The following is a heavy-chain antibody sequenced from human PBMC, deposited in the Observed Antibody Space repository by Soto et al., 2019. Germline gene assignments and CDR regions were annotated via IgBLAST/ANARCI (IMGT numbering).Heavy chain of an antibody. CDR2: IYSGGST. V-gene: IGHV3-53*01. J-gene: IGHJ6*02. Sequence: GWSLRLSCAASGFTVSSNYMSWVRQAPGKGLEWVSFIYSGGSTYYADSVKGRFTISRDNSKNTLYLQMNSLRAEDTAVYYCARDGGDNVISYGMEVWGQGTTVTVS. D-gene: IGHD2-21*01. CDR3: ARDGGDNVISYGMEV. CDR1: GFTVSSNY.